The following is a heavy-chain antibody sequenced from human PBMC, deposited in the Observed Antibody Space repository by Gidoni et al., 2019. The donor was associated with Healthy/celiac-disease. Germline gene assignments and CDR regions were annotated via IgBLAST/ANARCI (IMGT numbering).Heavy chain of an antibody. CDR3: ARRCSGGSCGGAFDI. D-gene: IGHD2-15*01. CDR2: LYYSVST. V-gene: IGHV4-39*01. CDR1: GGSISSSSYY. J-gene: IGHJ3*02. Sequence: QLQLQESGPGLVQPSETLSLTCTVSGGSISSSSYYWGWIRQPPGKGLDWIWRLYYSVSTYYNPSLKRRVTISVDTSKNQFSLKRSAVTAADTAVYYCARRCSGGSCGGAFDIWGQGTMVTVSS.